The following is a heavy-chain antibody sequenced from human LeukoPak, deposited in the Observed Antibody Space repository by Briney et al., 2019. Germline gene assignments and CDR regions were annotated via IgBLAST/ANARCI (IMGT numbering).Heavy chain of an antibody. Sequence: GGSLRLSCAASGFTFSSYWMSWVRQAPGKGLEWVANIRQDGSEKYYADSVKGRFTISRDNAKNSLYLQMNSLRAEDTAVYYCARVGSSGWYSAYYYYMDVWGKGTTVTVSS. CDR3: ARVGSSGWYSAYYYYMDV. CDR1: GFTFSSYW. D-gene: IGHD6-19*01. CDR2: IRQDGSEK. V-gene: IGHV3-7*01. J-gene: IGHJ6*03.